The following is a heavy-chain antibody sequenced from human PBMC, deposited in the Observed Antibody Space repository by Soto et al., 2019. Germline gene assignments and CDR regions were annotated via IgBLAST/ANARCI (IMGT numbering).Heavy chain of an antibody. CDR3: ARAPDLAGTRPAGYFPH. CDR2: IHHSGST. CDR1: GDSITSHHW. V-gene: IGHV4-4*01. Sequence: QVQLQESGPGLVKPAGTLSLTCAVSGDSITSHHWWTWVRQPPGKGLEWIGEIHHSGSTNYNPSLKGRVTLSVDKSSNQCSLSLRSVTAADTAVYFCARAPDLAGTRPAGYFPHWGQGTLITVSS. D-gene: IGHD6-13*01. J-gene: IGHJ1*01.